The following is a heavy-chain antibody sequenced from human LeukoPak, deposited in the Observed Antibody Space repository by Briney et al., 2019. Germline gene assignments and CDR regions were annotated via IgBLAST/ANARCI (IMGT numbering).Heavy chain of an antibody. D-gene: IGHD2-21*02. J-gene: IGHJ4*02. CDR3: TRELVVVTTISGHY. V-gene: IGHV3-30-3*01. CDR2: ISYDGSKK. Sequence: GRSLRLSCAASGFSFSSYAMHWVRQAPGKGLEWVALISYDGSKKYYADSVKGRFTISRDNSKNTLYLQMNSLRAGDTAVYYCTRELVVVTTISGHYWGQGTLVTVSS. CDR1: GFSFSSYA.